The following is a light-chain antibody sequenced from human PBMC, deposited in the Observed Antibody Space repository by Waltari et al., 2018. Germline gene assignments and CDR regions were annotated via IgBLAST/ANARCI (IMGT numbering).Light chain of an antibody. CDR1: TGAVTSGHY. V-gene: IGLV7-46*01. CDR3: LLSYSGALVV. Sequence: QAVVTQEPSLTVSPGGTVTLTCGPSTGAVTSGHYPYWFQQKPGQDPRTLIYDKSNKHPCKPARYTGSLLEGKAALTLSGAQPGKESEYYCLLSYSGALVVFGGGTKLTVL. CDR2: DKS. J-gene: IGLJ2*01.